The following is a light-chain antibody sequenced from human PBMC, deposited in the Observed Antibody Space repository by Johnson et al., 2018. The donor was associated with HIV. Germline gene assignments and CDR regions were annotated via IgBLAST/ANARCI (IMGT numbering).Light chain of an antibody. CDR2: KND. CDR1: SSNIGSNY. Sequence: QSVLTQPPSVSAAPGQKVTVSCSGSSSNIGSNYVSWYQQLPGTAPKLLIYKNDQRPSGIPDRFSGSKSGTSATLSITGLPTGAEADYYCGIWQTGLSTGGVFGTGTKVTVL. J-gene: IGLJ1*01. V-gene: IGLV1-51*02. CDR3: GIWQTGLSTGGV.